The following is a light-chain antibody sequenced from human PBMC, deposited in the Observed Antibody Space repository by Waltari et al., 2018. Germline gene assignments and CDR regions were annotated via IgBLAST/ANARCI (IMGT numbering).Light chain of an antibody. V-gene: IGLV2-14*03. J-gene: IGLJ2*01. CDR2: DVS. CDR3: SSYISSSTLEL. Sequence: QSALTQPASVSGSPGQSITISCTGTSSDVGGYNYVSWYQQHPGKAPKLMIYDVSNRPSWVSNRFSGSKSGNTASLTISVLQAEDEADYYCSSYISSSTLELFGGGTSLTVL. CDR1: SSDVGGYNY.